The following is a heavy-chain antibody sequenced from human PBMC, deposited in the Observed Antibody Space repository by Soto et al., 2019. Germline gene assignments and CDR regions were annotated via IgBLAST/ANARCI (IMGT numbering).Heavy chain of an antibody. V-gene: IGHV3-48*02. CDR2: ISNGSKTI. J-gene: IGHJ4*02. D-gene: IGHD3-9*01. CDR3: AREDILGVRSFDY. Sequence: GGSLRLSCAASGFTFSGYSVNWVRQAPGKGLEWVSYISNGSKTIYYAESVKGRFTVSRDNARNSQYLQMNSLRDEDTAVYYCAREDILGVRSFDYWGQGTLVTVSS. CDR1: GFTFSGYS.